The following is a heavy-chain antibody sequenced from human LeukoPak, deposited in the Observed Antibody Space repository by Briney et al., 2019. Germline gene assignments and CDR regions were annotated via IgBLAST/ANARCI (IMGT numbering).Heavy chain of an antibody. Sequence: ASVKVSCKASGYTSTSYDINWVRQATGQGLEWMGWMNPNSGNTGYAQKFQGRVTMTRNTSISTAYMELSSLRSEDTAVYYCARVAGPSSADYSNWFDPWGQGTLVTVSS. CDR2: MNPNSGNT. CDR3: ARVAGPSSADYSNWFDP. D-gene: IGHD4-4*01. V-gene: IGHV1-8*01. CDR1: GYTSTSYD. J-gene: IGHJ5*02.